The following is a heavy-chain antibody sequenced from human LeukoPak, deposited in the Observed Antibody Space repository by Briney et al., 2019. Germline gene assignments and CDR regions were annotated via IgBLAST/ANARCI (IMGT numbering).Heavy chain of an antibody. CDR1: GDSISRYY. Sequence: SETLSLTCIVSGDSISRYYWSWIRQPPGKGLEWIGCIYDGGKTNYNASLISRVTISLDTPKNHFSLRLTPVTPADTAVYYCARGGGTLDHWGQGTLVTVSS. V-gene: IGHV4-59*01. CDR3: ARGGGTLDH. CDR2: IYDGGKT. D-gene: IGHD3-16*01. J-gene: IGHJ4*02.